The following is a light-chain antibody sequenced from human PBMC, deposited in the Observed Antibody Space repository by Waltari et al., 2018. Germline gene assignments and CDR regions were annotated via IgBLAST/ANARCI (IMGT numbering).Light chain of an antibody. CDR3: QHYNSWPLT. CDR1: QSVGDN. Sequence: EVVMTQSPATLSMSPGERVTLSCRASQSVGDNLAWYHQKPGQAPRLLMYGASTRATGIPARLSGSGSGTQFALTISSLQSEDFAVYYCQHYNSWPLTFGGGTKVEI. CDR2: GAS. J-gene: IGKJ4*01. V-gene: IGKV3-15*01.